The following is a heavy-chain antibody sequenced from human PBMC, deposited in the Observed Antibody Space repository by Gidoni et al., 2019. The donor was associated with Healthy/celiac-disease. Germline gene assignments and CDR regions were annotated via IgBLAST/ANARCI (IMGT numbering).Heavy chain of an antibody. CDR1: GGSFSGYY. Sequence: VQLQQWGAGMLTPSATLSLTCAVYGGSFSGYYWSWLRQPPGKGLEWIGEINHSGSTNYNPSLKSRVTISVDTSKNQFSLKLSSVTAADTAVYYCARSDYVGYFDYWGQGTLVTVSS. D-gene: IGHD4-17*01. CDR2: INHSGST. V-gene: IGHV4-34*01. CDR3: ARSDYVGYFDY. J-gene: IGHJ4*02.